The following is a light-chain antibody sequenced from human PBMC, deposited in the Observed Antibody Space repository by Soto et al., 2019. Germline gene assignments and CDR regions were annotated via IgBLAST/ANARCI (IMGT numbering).Light chain of an antibody. CDR1: SSNIGGNS. J-gene: IGLJ1*01. CDR2: DDD. CDR3: GSWDSSLSAYV. V-gene: IGLV1-51*01. Sequence: TQPPAVSAAPGQRVSISCSGSSSNIGGNSVSWYQQLPGTAPTLLIYDDDKRPSGIPDRFSGSKSGTSATLGITGFQTGDEADHYCGSWDSSLSAYVFGTGTKVTVL.